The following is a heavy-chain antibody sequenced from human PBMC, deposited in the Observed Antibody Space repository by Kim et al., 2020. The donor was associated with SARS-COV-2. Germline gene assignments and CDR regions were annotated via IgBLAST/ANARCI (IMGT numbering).Heavy chain of an antibody. CDR1: GFTFSSYA. D-gene: IGHD6-19*01. Sequence: GGSLRLSCAASGFTFSSYAMHWVRQAPGKGLEWVAVISYDGSNKYYADSVKGRFTISRDNSKNTLYLQMNSLRAEDTAVYYCARSTDSSGWYGEDWFDPWGQGTLVTVSS. J-gene: IGHJ5*02. CDR3: ARSTDSSGWYGEDWFDP. V-gene: IGHV3-30*04. CDR2: ISYDGSNK.